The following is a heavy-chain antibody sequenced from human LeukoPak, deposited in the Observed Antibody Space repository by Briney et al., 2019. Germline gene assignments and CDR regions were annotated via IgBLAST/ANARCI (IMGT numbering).Heavy chain of an antibody. J-gene: IGHJ4*02. Sequence: PSETLSLTCAVYGGPFSDYYWSWIRQPPGKGLEWIGEINHSGSTNYNPSLKSRVTISVDTSKNQFSLKLSSVTAADTAVYYCASCSSSSGCDYWGQGTLVTVSS. CDR3: ASCSSSSGCDY. CDR2: INHSGST. D-gene: IGHD6-6*01. CDR1: GGPFSDYY. V-gene: IGHV4-34*01.